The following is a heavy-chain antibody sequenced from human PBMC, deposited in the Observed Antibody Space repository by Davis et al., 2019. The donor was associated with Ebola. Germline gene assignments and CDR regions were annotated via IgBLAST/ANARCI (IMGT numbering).Heavy chain of an antibody. CDR1: GFTFSDYY. CDR3: ARAETYYGILADYSMDV. J-gene: IGHJ6*02. Sequence: GESLKISCAASGFTFSDYYMSWIRQAPGKGLEWVSYISSSGKNIYYADFVKGRFTISRDNAKNSLYLQMNSLRVEDTAVYYCARAETYYGILADYSMDVWGQGTTVSVSS. V-gene: IGHV3-11*01. D-gene: IGHD3-9*01. CDR2: ISSSGKNI.